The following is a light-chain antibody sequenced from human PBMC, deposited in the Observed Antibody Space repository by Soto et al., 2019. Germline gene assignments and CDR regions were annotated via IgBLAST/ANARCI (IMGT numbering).Light chain of an antibody. Sequence: ALTQPASVSGSPGQSITISCTGTSSDGSVYNYVSWYQQHPGKATKLMIYEVSNRPSGVSNRFSGSKSGNTASLTISGLQAEDEADYSCSSYTSSSTYGFGTGTKVTVL. CDR1: SSDGSVYNY. CDR2: EVS. CDR3: SSYTSSSTYG. V-gene: IGLV2-14*01. J-gene: IGLJ1*01.